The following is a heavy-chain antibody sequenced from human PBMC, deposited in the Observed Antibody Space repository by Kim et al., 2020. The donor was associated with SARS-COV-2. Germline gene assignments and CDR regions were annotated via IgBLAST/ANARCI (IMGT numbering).Heavy chain of an antibody. Sequence: GGSLRLSCAASGFTFDDYAMHWVRQAPGKGLEWVSGISWNSGSIGYADSVKGRFTISRDNAKNSLYLQMNSLRAEDTALYYCAKVPQPRLTTSGYFDYWGQGTLVTVSS. J-gene: IGHJ4*02. CDR2: ISWNSGSI. CDR1: GFTFDDYA. D-gene: IGHD4-17*01. V-gene: IGHV3-9*01. CDR3: AKVPQPRLTTSGYFDY.